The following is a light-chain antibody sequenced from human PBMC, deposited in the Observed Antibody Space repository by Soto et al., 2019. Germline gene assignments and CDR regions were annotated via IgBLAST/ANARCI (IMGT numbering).Light chain of an antibody. CDR3: ATWDDSLGGPV. CDR2: RDT. V-gene: IGLV1-47*01. Sequence: QSVLPQTPSVPGTPGQRVKISCSGSSSNIGRNYVYWYHQFPGTAPKLLIYRDTERPSGGPDRFSGSKSGTSASLAISGLRSGDEADYHCATWDDSLGGPVFGGGTKLTVL. CDR1: SSNIGRNY. J-gene: IGLJ2*01.